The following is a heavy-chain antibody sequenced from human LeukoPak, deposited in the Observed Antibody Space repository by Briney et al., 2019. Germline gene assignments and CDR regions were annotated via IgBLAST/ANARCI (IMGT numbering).Heavy chain of an antibody. D-gene: IGHD3-3*01. CDR3: ARGRRFLERYDY. Sequence: SETLSLTCAVYGGSFSGYYWGWIRQPPGKGLEWIGEINHSGSTNYNPSLKSRVTISVDTSKNQFSLKLSSVTAADTAVYYCARGRRFLERYDYWGQGTLVTVSS. J-gene: IGHJ4*02. V-gene: IGHV4-34*01. CDR2: INHSGST. CDR1: GGSFSGYY.